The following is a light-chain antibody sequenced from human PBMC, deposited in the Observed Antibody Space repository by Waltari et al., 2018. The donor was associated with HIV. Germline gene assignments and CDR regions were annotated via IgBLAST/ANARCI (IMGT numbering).Light chain of an antibody. Sequence: EIVLTQSPATLSLSPGERATLSCRASQIISNYLAWYQQKPGQAPGLLIYDAANRATGVPARFSGSGSGTDFTLTISSLEPEDFAVYYCQQRSNWPPITFGQGTRLEIK. CDR3: QQRSNWPPIT. CDR1: QIISNY. V-gene: IGKV3-11*01. J-gene: IGKJ5*01. CDR2: DAA.